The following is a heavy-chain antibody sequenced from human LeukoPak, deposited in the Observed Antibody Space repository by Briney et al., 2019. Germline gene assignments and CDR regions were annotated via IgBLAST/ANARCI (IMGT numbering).Heavy chain of an antibody. J-gene: IGHJ5*02. D-gene: IGHD2-2*01. CDR1: GGSISSYY. CDR2: IYTSGST. Sequence: PSETLSLTCTVSGGSISSYYWSWIRQPAGKGLEWIGRIYTSGSTNYNPSLKSRVTMSVDTSKNQFSLKLSSVTAADTAVYYCARDRYCSSTRCRYNWFDPWGQGTLVTVSS. CDR3: ARDRYCSSTRCRYNWFDP. V-gene: IGHV4-4*07.